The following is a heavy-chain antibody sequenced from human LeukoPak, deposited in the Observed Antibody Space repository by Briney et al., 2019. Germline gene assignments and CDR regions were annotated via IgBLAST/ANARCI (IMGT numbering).Heavy chain of an antibody. J-gene: IGHJ3*02. CDR3: ARDSGYAFDI. CDR1: GFTFSSYS. D-gene: IGHD1-26*01. V-gene: IGHV3-48*01. Sequence: PGGSLRLSCAASGFTFSSYSMNWVRQAPGKGLEWVSYIGISSSTIDYADSVKGRFTISRDNAKNSLYLQMNSLRAEDRAVYYCARDSGYAFDIWGQGTMVTVSS. CDR2: IGISSSTI.